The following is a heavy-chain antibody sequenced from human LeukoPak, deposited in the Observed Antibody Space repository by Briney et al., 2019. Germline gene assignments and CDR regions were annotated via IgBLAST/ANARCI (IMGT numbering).Heavy chain of an antibody. CDR1: GFTFDDYG. J-gene: IGHJ4*02. D-gene: IGHD2-2*01. CDR2: ITWNGGST. V-gene: IGHV3-20*04. Sequence: GGSLRLSCAASGFTFDDYGISWVRQAPGKWLEWVSGITWNGGSTGYADSVKGRFTTSIDNAKNFLYLQMNSLRAEDTALYYCARDHPIGYCSSTSCSSLDYWGQGTLVTVSS. CDR3: ARDHPIGYCSSTSCSSLDY.